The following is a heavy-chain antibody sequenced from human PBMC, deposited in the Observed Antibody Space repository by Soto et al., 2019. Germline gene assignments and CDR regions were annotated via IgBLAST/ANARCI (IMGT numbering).Heavy chain of an antibody. CDR3: ARAHTTMVRGVIDYRPSRRVDWFDP. D-gene: IGHD3-10*01. J-gene: IGHJ5*02. V-gene: IGHV4-34*01. Sequence: SETLSLTCAVDGGSFSGYYWSWIRQPPGKGLEWIGEINHSGSTNYNPSLKSRVTISVDTSKNQFSLKLSSVTAADTAVYYCARAHTTMVRGVIDYRPSRRVDWFDPWGQGTLVTVSS. CDR1: GGSFSGYY. CDR2: INHSGST.